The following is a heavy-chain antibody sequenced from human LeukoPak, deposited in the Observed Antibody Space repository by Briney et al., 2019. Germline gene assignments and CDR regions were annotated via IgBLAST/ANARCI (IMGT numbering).Heavy chain of an antibody. J-gene: IGHJ3*02. CDR2: ISGSGGST. D-gene: IGHD3-10*01. V-gene: IGHV3-23*01. CDR3: AKDLVVPAAMAIGLLWFGEVAFDI. Sequence: PGGSLRLSCAASGFTFSSYAMSWVRQAPGKGLEWVSAISGSGGSTYYADSVKGRFTISRDNSKNTLYLQMNGLRAEDTAVYYCAKDLVVPAAMAIGLLWFGEVAFDIWGQGTMVTISS. CDR1: GFTFSSYA.